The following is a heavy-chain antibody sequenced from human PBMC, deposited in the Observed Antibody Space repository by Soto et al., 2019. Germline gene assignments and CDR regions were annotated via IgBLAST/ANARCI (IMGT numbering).Heavy chain of an antibody. J-gene: IGHJ5*02. D-gene: IGHD3-22*01. CDR2: IIPIFGTT. CDR3: ARDRTDSGYYTNWLDP. V-gene: IGHV1-69*06. CDR1: GGTFGSDA. Sequence: SVKVSCKASGGTFGSDAITWVRQAPGQGLEWVGRIIPIFGTTNYVQNLQGRVTISADKSTLTSYMELHSLTSDDTALYYCARDRTDSGYYTNWLDPWGQGTQVTVSS.